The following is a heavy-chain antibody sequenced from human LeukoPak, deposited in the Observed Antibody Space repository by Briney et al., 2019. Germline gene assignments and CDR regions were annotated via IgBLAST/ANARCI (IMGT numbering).Heavy chain of an antibody. V-gene: IGHV3-7*01. CDR3: ASQSYARFDP. D-gene: IGHD3-16*01. CDR2: IQPDGNKE. CDR1: GFTLSNYW. J-gene: IGHJ5*02. Sequence: GGSLRLSCAASGFTLSNYWMSWVRQAPGKGLEWVGNIQPDGNKEYPVDSVKGRFTISRDNARNSLFLQMNSLRVEDTAVYYCASQSYARFDPWGQGTLVTVSS.